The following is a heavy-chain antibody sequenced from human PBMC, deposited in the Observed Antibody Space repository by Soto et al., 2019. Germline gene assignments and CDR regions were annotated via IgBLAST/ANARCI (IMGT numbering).Heavy chain of an antibody. V-gene: IGHV3-23*01. CDR2: ISGGGGSP. Sequence: GGSLRLSCAASGFTFSSYAMSWVRQAPGKGLEWVSAISGGGGSPYYADSVKGRFTISGDNSKNTRYLQMNSLRAEDTAVYYCAKDPRITMIVVVSKNWFDPWGQGTLVTVSS. J-gene: IGHJ5*02. CDR1: GFTFSSYA. D-gene: IGHD3-22*01. CDR3: AKDPRITMIVVVSKNWFDP.